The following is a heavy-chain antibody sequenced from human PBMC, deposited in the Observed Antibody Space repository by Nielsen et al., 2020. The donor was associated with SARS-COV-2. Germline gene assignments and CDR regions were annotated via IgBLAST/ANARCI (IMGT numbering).Heavy chain of an antibody. Sequence: PGKGLEWIGSIYYSGSTYYNPSLKSRVTISVDTSKNQFSLKLSSVTAADTAVYYCAREEAYYYDSSGYYYGYYYYGMDVWGQGTTVTVSS. V-gene: IGHV4-39*07. CDR2: IYYSGST. D-gene: IGHD3-22*01. J-gene: IGHJ6*02. CDR3: AREEAYYYDSSGYYYGYYYYGMDV.